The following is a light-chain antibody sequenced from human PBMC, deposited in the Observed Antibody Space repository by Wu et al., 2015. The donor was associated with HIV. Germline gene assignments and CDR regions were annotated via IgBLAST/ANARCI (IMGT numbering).Light chain of an antibody. CDR2: DAS. CDR1: QDISTF. CDR3: QQLNSFPLT. J-gene: IGKJ5*01. V-gene: IGKV1-13*02. Sequence: AIQLTQSPSSLSASIGDRVNITCRASQDISTFLAWYQQTPGKAPRVLIYDASTLQSGVSSRFGGSGSGADFTLTISGLQREDFAVYFCQQLNSFPLTFGQGSRLEIK.